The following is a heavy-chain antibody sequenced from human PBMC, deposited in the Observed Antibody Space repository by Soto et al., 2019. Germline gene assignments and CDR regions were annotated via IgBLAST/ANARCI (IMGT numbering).Heavy chain of an antibody. J-gene: IGHJ5*01. Sequence: GGSLRLSCAASGFTFSSYAMSCVRQAPGKGLEWVSAISGSGGSTYYADSVKGRFTISRDNSKNTLYLQMNSLRAEDTAVYYCAKDDSVLRGVYWLFEGRWFDSWGQGTLVIVSS. CDR3: AKDDSVLRGVYWLFEGRWFDS. V-gene: IGHV3-23*01. D-gene: IGHD3-9*01. CDR2: ISGSGGST. CDR1: GFTFSSYA.